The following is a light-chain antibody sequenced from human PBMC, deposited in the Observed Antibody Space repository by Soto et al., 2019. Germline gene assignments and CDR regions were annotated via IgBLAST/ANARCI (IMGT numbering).Light chain of an antibody. J-gene: IGKJ1*01. CDR2: MSS. V-gene: IGKV2-28*01. Sequence: VLTQSPLSLPVILGEPASISCKSSQSLLHSNGFNYLDWYLQRPGQSPQLLIYMSSSRASGVPDRFSGSGSCTDFTLKITRVEPEDLGVYYCMQAVQTPWSFGQGTKVEIK. CDR1: QSLLHSNGFNY. CDR3: MQAVQTPWS.